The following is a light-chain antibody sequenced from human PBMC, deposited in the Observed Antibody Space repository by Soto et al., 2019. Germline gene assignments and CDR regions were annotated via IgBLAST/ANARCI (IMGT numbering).Light chain of an antibody. CDR3: QQYGSSPIT. CDR2: GSS. Sequence: EIVLTQSPGTLSLSPGERATLSCRASQSITSSYLAWYQQKPGQAPRLLIYGSSSRATGIPDRFSGSGSGTDFTLTISRLEPEDVAVYYCQQYGSSPITFGQGTRLEIK. CDR1: QSITSSY. J-gene: IGKJ5*01. V-gene: IGKV3-20*01.